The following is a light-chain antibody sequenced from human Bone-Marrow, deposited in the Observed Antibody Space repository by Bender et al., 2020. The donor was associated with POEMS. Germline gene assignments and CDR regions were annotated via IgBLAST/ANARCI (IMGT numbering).Light chain of an antibody. CDR2: DVS. V-gene: IGLV2-14*03. CDR3: TSYTTISTWV. Sequence: QSALTQPASVSGSPGQTITISCTGTSSDIGAYNCVSWYQQHPGRAPKLVIYDVSNRPSGIPNRFSGFKTDNSASLTISGLQAEDEADYYCTSYTTISTWVFGGGTKLTVL. J-gene: IGLJ3*02. CDR1: SSDIGAYNC.